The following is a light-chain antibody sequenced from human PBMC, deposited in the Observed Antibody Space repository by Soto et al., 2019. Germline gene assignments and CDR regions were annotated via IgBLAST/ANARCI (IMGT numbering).Light chain of an antibody. V-gene: IGKV3-20*01. J-gene: IGKJ5*01. CDR3: QQYGSSGT. Sequence: EIVLTQSPGTLSLSPGERATLSCRASQSVSSTYLAWYQQKPGQAPRLLIYGASSRATGIPDRISGSGSGTDFTLTISRLEPEDFAVYYCQQYGSSGTFGQGTRLEN. CDR1: QSVSSTY. CDR2: GAS.